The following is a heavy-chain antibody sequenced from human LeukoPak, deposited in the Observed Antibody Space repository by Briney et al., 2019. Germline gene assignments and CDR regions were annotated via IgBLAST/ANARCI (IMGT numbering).Heavy chain of an antibody. CDR2: IKEDGGVK. CDR3: AKDRGWNTFDY. D-gene: IGHD1/OR15-1a*01. V-gene: IGHV3-7*01. CDR1: GFTFWVSW. Sequence: PGGSLRLSCAVSGFTFWVSWMRWVGQAPGKGLEWVANIKEDGGVKNYVDSVKGRLTISRDNAKSSLFLQMNSLRVEDTAMYYCAKDRGWNTFDYWGQGTLVTVSS. J-gene: IGHJ4*02.